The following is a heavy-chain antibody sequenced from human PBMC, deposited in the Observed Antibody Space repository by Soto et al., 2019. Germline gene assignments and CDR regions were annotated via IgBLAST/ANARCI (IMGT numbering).Heavy chain of an antibody. D-gene: IGHD7-27*01. CDR2: IYYRGST. CDR1: GGSISSGGYY. V-gene: IGHV4-31*03. CDR3: ARVWGMTPDF. J-gene: IGHJ4*02. Sequence: QVQLQESGPGLVKPSQTLSLTCTVSGGSISSGGYYWSWTGKHPGKGLEWIGNIYYRGSTYYNRSLKSRVTISVDTSKNQFSLKLSSVTAADTAVYYCARVWGMTPDFWGQGTLVTVSS.